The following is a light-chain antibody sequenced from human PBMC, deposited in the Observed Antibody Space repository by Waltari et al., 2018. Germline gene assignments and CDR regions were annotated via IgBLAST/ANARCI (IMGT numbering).Light chain of an antibody. CDR1: QSGSRSY. V-gene: IGKV3-20*01. Sequence: RSWQSGSRSYLVWYQQKPGQSPRLLIYGTSSRATDIPDRFSGSGSGTDFTLTISRLEPEDFAVYYCQQYGGSPPITFGQGTRLEIK. CDR3: QQYGGSPPIT. J-gene: IGKJ5*01. CDR2: GTS.